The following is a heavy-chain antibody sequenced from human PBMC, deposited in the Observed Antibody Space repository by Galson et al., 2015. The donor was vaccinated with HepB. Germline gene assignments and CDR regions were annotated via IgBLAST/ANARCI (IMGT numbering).Heavy chain of an antibody. D-gene: IGHD3-10*01. V-gene: IGHV3-48*01. J-gene: IGHJ4*01. CDR3: ARFTGAGRFAY. CDR1: GFSFRTFS. Sequence: SLRLSCAASGFSFRTFSMNWVRQAPGKGLEGVSYISSSSSTIYYADSVKGRFTISRDNAKNSLYLQMNSLRAEDTAVYYCARFTGAGRFAYWGHGTLVTVS. CDR2: ISSSSSTI.